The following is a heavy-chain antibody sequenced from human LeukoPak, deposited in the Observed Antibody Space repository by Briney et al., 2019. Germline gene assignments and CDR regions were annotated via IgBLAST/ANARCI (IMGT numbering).Heavy chain of an antibody. V-gene: IGHV3-23*01. CDR3: AKDLGLNYRNLLILFDY. D-gene: IGHD4-11*01. CDR2: ISGSGGST. CDR1: GFTFSSYA. J-gene: IGHJ4*02. Sequence: GGSLRLSCAASGFTFSSYAMSWVRQAPGKGLEWVSAISGSGGSTYYADSVKGRFTISRDNSKNTLYLQMNSLRAEDTAVYYCAKDLGLNYRNLLILFDYWGQGTLVTVSS.